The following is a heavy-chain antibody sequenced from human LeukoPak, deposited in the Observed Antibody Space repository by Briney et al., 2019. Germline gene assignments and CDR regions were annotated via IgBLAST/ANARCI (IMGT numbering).Heavy chain of an antibody. D-gene: IGHD5-24*01. CDR2: VYRSGST. CDR1: GYPITSSYY. Sequence: SETLFLTCAVSGYPITSSYYWGWIRQSPEKGLEWIGSVYRSGSTYYNLSLKSRVTMSVDTSKNQFSLKLSSVTAADTAVYYCASQLKDGYNNGVVYWGQGTLVTVSS. CDR3: ASQLKDGYNNGVVY. V-gene: IGHV4-38-2*01. J-gene: IGHJ4*02.